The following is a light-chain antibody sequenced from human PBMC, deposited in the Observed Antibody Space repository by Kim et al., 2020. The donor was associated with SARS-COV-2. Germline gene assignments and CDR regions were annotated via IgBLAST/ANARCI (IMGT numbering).Light chain of an antibody. J-gene: IGKJ4*01. CDR1: RSVLYSSNNKNY. V-gene: IGKV4-1*01. CDR3: QQYYSTPLT. Sequence: DIVMIQSSDSLAVSLGERATINCKSSRSVLYSSNNKNYLAWYQQKPGQPPKLLIYWASTRESGVPDRFSGSGSGTDFTLTISSLQAEDVAVYYCQQYYSTPLTFGGGTKVDIK. CDR2: WAS.